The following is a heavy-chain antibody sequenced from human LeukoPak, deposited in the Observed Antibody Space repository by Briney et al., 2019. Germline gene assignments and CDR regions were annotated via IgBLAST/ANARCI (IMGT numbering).Heavy chain of an antibody. J-gene: IGHJ6*02. V-gene: IGHV4-4*07. CDR3: ARETTYQLLTYYYYYGMDV. CDR2: IYTSGST. D-gene: IGHD2-2*01. Sequence: PSETLSLTCTVSGGSISSYYWSWIRQPAGKGLEWIGRIYTSGSTNYNPSLKSRVTISVDTSKNQFSLKLSSVTAADTAVYYCARETTYQLLTYYYYYGMDVWGQGTTVTVSS. CDR1: GGSISSYY.